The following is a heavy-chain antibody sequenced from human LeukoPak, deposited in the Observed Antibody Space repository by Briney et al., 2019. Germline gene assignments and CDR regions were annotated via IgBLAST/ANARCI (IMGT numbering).Heavy chain of an antibody. D-gene: IGHD2-8*01. CDR3: AKDRSCTNDICHGDFDY. J-gene: IGHJ4*02. V-gene: IGHV3-23*01. Sequence: QAGGSLRLSCAASGFTFSSYAVSWVRQAPGKGLGWVSSISGSGGSTYSADSVKGRFTISRDNSKNTLYLQMNSLRAEDTALYYCAKDRSCTNDICHGDFDYWGQGTLVTVSS. CDR2: ISGSGGST. CDR1: GFTFSSYA.